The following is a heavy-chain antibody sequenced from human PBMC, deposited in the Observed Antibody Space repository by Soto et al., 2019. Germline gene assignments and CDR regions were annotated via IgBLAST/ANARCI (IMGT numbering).Heavy chain of an antibody. D-gene: IGHD5-12*01. V-gene: IGHV1-69*12. CDR3: VRVVAIPGYPDN. CDR2: IVPIVDTS. J-gene: IGHJ4*02. Sequence: QVQLVQSGAEVRQPASSVKVSCKTSGGTFSSYAISWVRQAPGQGLEWRGGIVPIVDTSAYAQKFQGRVTITADEATSTVYMELSSLRSDDTAVYYFVRVVAIPGYPDNWGQGTLVTVSS. CDR1: GGTFSSYA.